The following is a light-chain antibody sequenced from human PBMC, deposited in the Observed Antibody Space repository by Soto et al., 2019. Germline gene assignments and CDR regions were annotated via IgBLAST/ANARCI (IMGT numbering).Light chain of an antibody. CDR2: GAS. Sequence: EIMLTQSPGTLSLSPVERATLSCRASQSVSSSYLAWYQQKPGQAPRLLIYGASSRATGIPDRFSGGGSGTDFTLTISRLEPEDFAVYYCLHYGGSPLTFGQGTRLEIK. CDR1: QSVSSSY. J-gene: IGKJ5*01. CDR3: LHYGGSPLT. V-gene: IGKV3-20*01.